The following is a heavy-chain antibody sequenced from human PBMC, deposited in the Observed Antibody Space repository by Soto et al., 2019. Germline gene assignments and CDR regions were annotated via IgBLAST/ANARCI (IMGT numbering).Heavy chain of an antibody. CDR2: IYYSGST. CDR1: GGSISSSSYY. Sequence: SETLSLTCTVSGGSISSSSYYWGWIRQPPGKGLEWIGSIYYSGSTYYNPSLKSRVTISVDTSKNQFSLKLSSVTAADTAVYYCATERYFDWSRSDPWGQGTLVTVSS. V-gene: IGHV4-39*01. J-gene: IGHJ5*02. D-gene: IGHD3-9*01. CDR3: ATERYFDWSRSDP.